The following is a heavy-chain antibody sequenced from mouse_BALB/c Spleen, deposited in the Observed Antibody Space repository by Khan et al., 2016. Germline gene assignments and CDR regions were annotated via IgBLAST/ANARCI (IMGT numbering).Heavy chain of an antibody. D-gene: IGHD2-10*01. CDR2: IDPANGNT. CDR3: SRRSYYGNWFAY. Sequence: VQLKQSGAELVKPGASVKLSCTASGFNIKDTYMHWVKQRPEQGLEWIGRIDPANGNTKYDPKFQGKATITADTSSNTAYLQLSSLTSEDTAVYYCSRRSYYGNWFAYWGQGTLATVSA. J-gene: IGHJ3*01. V-gene: IGHV14-3*02. CDR1: GFNIKDTY.